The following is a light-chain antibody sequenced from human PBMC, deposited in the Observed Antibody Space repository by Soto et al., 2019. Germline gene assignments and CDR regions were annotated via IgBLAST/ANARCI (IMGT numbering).Light chain of an antibody. CDR1: QGIGSR. CDR3: LQVYSFPRT. CDR2: AAS. J-gene: IGKJ1*01. V-gene: IGKV1-12*01. Sequence: DIQMTQSPSSVSASVGDRITITCRASQGIGSRLAWFQQKPGKAPQYLIQAASILQSGVPSRFSGSGSGTEFILTINSLQPEDFASYFCLQVYSFPRTFGLGTKVEI.